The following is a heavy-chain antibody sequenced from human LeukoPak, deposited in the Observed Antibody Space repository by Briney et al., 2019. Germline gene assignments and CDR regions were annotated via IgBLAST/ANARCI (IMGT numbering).Heavy chain of an antibody. J-gene: IGHJ4*02. CDR3: ARARIAAAGTTFDY. D-gene: IGHD6-13*01. Sequence: ASVKVSCKASGYTFTSYDINWVRQATGQGLEWMGWMNPSSGNTGYAQKFQGRVTMTRNTSISTAYMELSSLRSEDTAVYYCARARIAAAGTTFDYWGQGTLVTVSS. CDR2: MNPSSGNT. V-gene: IGHV1-8*01. CDR1: GYTFTSYD.